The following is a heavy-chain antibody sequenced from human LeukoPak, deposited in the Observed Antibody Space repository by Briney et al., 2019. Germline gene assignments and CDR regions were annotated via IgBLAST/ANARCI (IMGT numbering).Heavy chain of an antibody. V-gene: IGHV1-2*02. CDR3: ARVQIFEDSSGWNTGDAFDI. CDR1: GYTFTNYY. Sequence: GASVKVSCKASGYTFTNYYMHWVRQAPGQGLEWMGWINPNSGGTNYAQKFQGRVTMTRDTSISTAYMELSRLRSDDTAVYYCARVQIFEDSSGWNTGDAFDIWGQGTMVTVSS. J-gene: IGHJ3*02. D-gene: IGHD6-19*01. CDR2: INPNSGGT.